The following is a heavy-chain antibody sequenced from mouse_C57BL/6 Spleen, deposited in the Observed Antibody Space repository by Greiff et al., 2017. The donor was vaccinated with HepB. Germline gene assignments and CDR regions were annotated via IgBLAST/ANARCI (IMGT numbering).Heavy chain of an antibody. J-gene: IGHJ3*01. Sequence: EVKLVESGGGLVQPGESLKLSCESNEYEFPSHDMSWVRKTPEKRLGLVAAINSDGGSTYYPDTMERRFIISRDNTKKTLYLQMSSLRSEDTALYYCARQDSLYGSSSWFAYWGQGTLVTVSA. CDR1: EYEFPSHD. CDR3: ARQDSLYGSSSWFAY. V-gene: IGHV5-2*01. D-gene: IGHD1-1*01. CDR2: INSDGGST.